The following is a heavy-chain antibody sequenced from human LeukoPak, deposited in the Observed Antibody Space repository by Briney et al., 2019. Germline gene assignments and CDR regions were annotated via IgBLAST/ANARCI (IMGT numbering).Heavy chain of an antibody. CDR2: ISSSSSYI. J-gene: IGHJ4*02. V-gene: IGHV3-21*01. D-gene: IGHD2-2*02. CDR3: ARSLPRYCSSTSCYTDY. Sequence: GGSLRLSCAASGFTFSSYSMNWVRQAPGKGLEGGSSISSSSSYIYYADSVKGRFTISRDNAKNSLYLQMNSLRAEDTAVYYCARSLPRYCSSTSCYTDYWGQGTLVTVSS. CDR1: GFTFSSYS.